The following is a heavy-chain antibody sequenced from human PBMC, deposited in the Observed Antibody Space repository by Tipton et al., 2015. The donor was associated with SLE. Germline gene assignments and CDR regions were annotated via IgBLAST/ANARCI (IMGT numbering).Heavy chain of an antibody. J-gene: IGHJ4*02. V-gene: IGHV3-23*01. CDR2: VTGSGGGT. D-gene: IGHD5/OR15-5a*01. Sequence: SLRLSCAASGFTFSNYAMNWVRQAPGKGLEWVSLVTGSGGGTYYSNSVKGRFTISRDNSKNTLYLQMNSLRPQDTAVYYCAKASGGVYGTEYCDYWGQGTLVTVSS. CDR1: GFTFSNYA. CDR3: AKASGGVYGTEYCDY.